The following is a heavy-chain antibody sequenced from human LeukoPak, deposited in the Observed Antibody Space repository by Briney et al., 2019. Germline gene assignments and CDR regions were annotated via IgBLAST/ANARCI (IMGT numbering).Heavy chain of an antibody. J-gene: IGHJ4*02. CDR1: GFTFSSYA. CDR3: ARDKGGDGYNPWSY. D-gene: IGHD5-24*01. Sequence: GGSLKLSCAASGFTFSSYAIHWVRHAPCKGLEWVAVISYDGSNKYYADSVKGRFTISRDNSKNTLYLQMNSLRAEDTAVYYCARDKGGDGYNPWSYWGQGTLVTVSS. V-gene: IGHV3-30*04. CDR2: ISYDGSNK.